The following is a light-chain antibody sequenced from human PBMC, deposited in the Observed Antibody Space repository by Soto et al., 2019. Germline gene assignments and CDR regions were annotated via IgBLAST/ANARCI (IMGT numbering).Light chain of an antibody. CDR3: SSYAGSNNLV. Sequence: QSALTQPPSASGSPGQSVTISCTGTSSDVGGYDYVSWYLQHPDRAPKLIIYEVTKRPSGVPDRFSGSKSGNTASLTVSGLQAEDEADYYCSSYAGSNNLVFGGGTKLTVL. V-gene: IGLV2-8*01. CDR1: SSDVGGYDY. CDR2: EVT. J-gene: IGLJ2*01.